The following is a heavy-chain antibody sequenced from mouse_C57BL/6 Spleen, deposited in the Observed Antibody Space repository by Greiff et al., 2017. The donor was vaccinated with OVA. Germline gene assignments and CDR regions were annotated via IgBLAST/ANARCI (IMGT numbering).Heavy chain of an antibody. V-gene: IGHV1-85*01. Sequence: QVQLQQSGPELVKPGASVKLSCKASGYTFTSYDINWVKQRPGQGLEWIGRIYPRDGRTKYNEKFKGKATLTVDTSSSTAYMELHSLTSEDSAVYFCARRDIHYWGQGASVTVSS. J-gene: IGHJ4*01. CDR2: IYPRDGRT. CDR3: ARRDIHY. CDR1: GYTFTSYD.